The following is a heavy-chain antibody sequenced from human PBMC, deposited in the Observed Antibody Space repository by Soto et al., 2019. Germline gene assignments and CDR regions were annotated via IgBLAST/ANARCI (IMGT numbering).Heavy chain of an antibody. Sequence: GGSLRLSCAASGFTFSSYAMNWVRQPPGKGLEWVSAISGSGSSTYYADSVKGRFAISRDNSKNTLYLQMNSLRAEDTALYYCARGDYRYSDYYYYMDVWGKGTTVTVSS. CDR3: ARGDYRYSDYYYYMDV. J-gene: IGHJ6*03. CDR2: ISGSGSST. CDR1: GFTFSSYA. D-gene: IGHD4-4*01. V-gene: IGHV3-23*01.